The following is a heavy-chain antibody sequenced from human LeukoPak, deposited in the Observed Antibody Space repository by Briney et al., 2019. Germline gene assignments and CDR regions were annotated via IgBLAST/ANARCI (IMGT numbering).Heavy chain of an antibody. J-gene: IGHJ4*02. CDR3: ARDRYQRGGYSGYDRFDY. V-gene: IGHV4-31*03. CDR1: GGAISSCGYY. CDR2: IDYSGSA. Sequence: QTLSLTCTVSGGAISSCGYYWSWLRQHTGKGLEWLGYIDYSGSAYYKPSLKSRVTISVDTSNNQFSLKVRSVTAADTAVYYCARDRYQRGGYSGYDRFDYWGQGILVTVSS. D-gene: IGHD5-12*01.